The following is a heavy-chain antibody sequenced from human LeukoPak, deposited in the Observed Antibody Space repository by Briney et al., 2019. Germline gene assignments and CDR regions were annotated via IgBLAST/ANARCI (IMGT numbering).Heavy chain of an antibody. J-gene: IGHJ6*03. Sequence: GGSLRLSCTDSVYSFSSYGMSGVPEAPETGLEGVSYINHSGGTTNYADSVKSRFTISRDNSKNTLYLQMKSLRAEDTAVYYCARELRIVGTTMFSYYYCDYMDGGGKGSTVTVSS. CDR3: ARELRIVGTTMFSYYYCDYMDG. CDR2: INHSGGTT. V-gene: IGHV3-23*01. D-gene: IGHD5-18*01. CDR1: VYSFSSYG.